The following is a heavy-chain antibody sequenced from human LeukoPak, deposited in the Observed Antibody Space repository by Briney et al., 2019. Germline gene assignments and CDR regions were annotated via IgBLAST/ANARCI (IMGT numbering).Heavy chain of an antibody. J-gene: IGHJ5*02. CDR1: GGSFSGYY. CDR3: ARHRITFIRGREGWFDP. V-gene: IGHV4-34*01. CDR2: INHSGGT. D-gene: IGHD3-10*01. Sequence: MSSETLSLTCAVYGGSFSGYYWSWIRQPPGKGLEWIGEINHSGGTRYNPSLKSRVTISVDTSKNQFSLKLSSVTAADTAVYYCARHRITFIRGREGWFDPWGQGTLVTVSS.